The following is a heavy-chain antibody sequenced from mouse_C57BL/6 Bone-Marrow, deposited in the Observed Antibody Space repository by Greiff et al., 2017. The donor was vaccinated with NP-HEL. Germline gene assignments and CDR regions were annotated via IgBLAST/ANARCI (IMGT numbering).Heavy chain of an antibody. V-gene: IGHV1-81*01. J-gene: IGHJ4*01. CDR2: IYPRSGNT. Sequence: VQLQQSGAELARPGASVKLSCTASGYTFTSYGISWVKQRTGQGLEWIGEIYPRSGNTYYNEKFKGKATLTADKSSSTAYMELRSLTSEDSVVYFCARYLYAMDYWGQGTSVTVSS. CDR3: ARYLYAMDY. CDR1: GYTFTSYG.